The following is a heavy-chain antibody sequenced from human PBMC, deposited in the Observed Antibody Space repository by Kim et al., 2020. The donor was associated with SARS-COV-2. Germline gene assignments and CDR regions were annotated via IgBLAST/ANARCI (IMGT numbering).Heavy chain of an antibody. CDR2: IYYSGST. Sequence: SETLSLTCTVSGGSISSYYWSWIRQPPGKGLEWIGYIYYSGSTNYNPSLKSRVTISVDTSKNQFSLKLSSVTAADTAVYYCARRPEYLDYGDYEGWFDPWGQGTLVTVSS. CDR3: ARRPEYLDYGDYEGWFDP. V-gene: IGHV4-59*01. J-gene: IGHJ5*02. CDR1: GGSISSYY. D-gene: IGHD4-17*01.